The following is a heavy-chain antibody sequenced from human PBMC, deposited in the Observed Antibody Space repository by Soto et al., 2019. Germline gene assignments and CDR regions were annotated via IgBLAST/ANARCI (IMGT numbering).Heavy chain of an antibody. CDR1: GGSISSYY. D-gene: IGHD4-17*01. CDR3: ARDRTVTTGEGWFDP. J-gene: IGHJ5*02. CDR2: IYTSGST. Sequence: PSETLSLTCSVSGGSISSYYWSWIRQPAGKGLEWIGRIYTSGSTNYNPSLKSRVTMSVDTSKNQFSLKLSSVTAADTAVYYCARDRTVTTGEGWFDPWGQGTLVTVSS. V-gene: IGHV4-4*07.